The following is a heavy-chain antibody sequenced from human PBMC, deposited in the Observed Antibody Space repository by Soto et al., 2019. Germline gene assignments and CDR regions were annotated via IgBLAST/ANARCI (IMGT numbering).Heavy chain of an antibody. CDR3: AREGDYYDSSGYYYGQGSYGMDV. CDR1: GFTFSSYG. J-gene: IGHJ6*02. D-gene: IGHD3-22*01. Sequence: GGSLRLSCAASGFTFSSYGMHWVRQAPGKGLEWVAVIWYDGSNKYYADSVKGRFTISRDNSKNTLYLQMNSLRAEDTAVYYCAREGDYYDSSGYYYGQGSYGMDVWGQGTTVTVSS. CDR2: IWYDGSNK. V-gene: IGHV3-33*01.